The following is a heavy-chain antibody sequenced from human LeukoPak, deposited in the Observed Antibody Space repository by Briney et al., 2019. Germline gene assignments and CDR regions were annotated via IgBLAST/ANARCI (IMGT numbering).Heavy chain of an antibody. J-gene: IGHJ4*02. V-gene: IGHV3-7*03. CDR3: AKDNSKADYFDY. D-gene: IGHD4-11*01. CDR2: IKQDGSEK. Sequence: GGSLRLSCAASGFTFSSYWMSWVRQAPGKGLEWVANIKQDGSEKYYVDSVKGRFTISRDNAKNSLYLQMNSLRAEDTALYYCAKDNSKADYFDYWGQGILVTVSS. CDR1: GFTFSSYW.